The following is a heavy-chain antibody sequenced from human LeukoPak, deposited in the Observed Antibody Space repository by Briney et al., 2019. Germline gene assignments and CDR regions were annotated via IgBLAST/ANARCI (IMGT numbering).Heavy chain of an antibody. D-gene: IGHD2-21*01. CDR3: ARGPIPFDP. Sequence: PSETLSLTCAVYGGSFSGYYWSWIRQPAGKGLEWIGRIYSTGTTNYNPSLKSRVTMSVDASKNHFSLRLTSVTAADTAVYFCARGPIPFDPWGRGALVTVSS. CDR1: GGSFSGYY. CDR2: IYSTGTT. J-gene: IGHJ5*02. V-gene: IGHV4-59*10.